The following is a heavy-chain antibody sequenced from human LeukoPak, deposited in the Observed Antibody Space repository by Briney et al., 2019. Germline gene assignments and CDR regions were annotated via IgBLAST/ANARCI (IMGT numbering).Heavy chain of an antibody. CDR3: AAVSVGGKYYDILTGYYFYFDY. Sequence: GASVKVSCKASGYSLTTYYMHWVRQAPGQGLEWMAIINPSGGNTNYAQKFQERVTITRDMSTSTAYMELSSLRSEDTAVYYCAAVSVGGKYYDILTGYYFYFDYWGQGTLVTVSS. CDR2: INPSGGNT. CDR1: GYSLTTYY. J-gene: IGHJ4*02. V-gene: IGHV1-46*01. D-gene: IGHD3-9*01.